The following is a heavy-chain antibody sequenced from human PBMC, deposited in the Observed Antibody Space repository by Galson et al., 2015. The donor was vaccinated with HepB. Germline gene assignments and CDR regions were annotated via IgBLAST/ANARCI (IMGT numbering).Heavy chain of an antibody. CDR2: ITWDGGTT. J-gene: IGHJ4*02. CDR3: ASSSATFDY. V-gene: IGHV3-43D*03. Sequence: SLRLSCAASGFTFGDYAIYWVRQAPGKGLEWVSLITWDGGTTYYSDSVKGRFTISRVNSKNSVYLQMNSLRVEDTALYYCASSSATFDYWGQGTLVTVSS. CDR1: GFTFGDYA. D-gene: IGHD6-19*01.